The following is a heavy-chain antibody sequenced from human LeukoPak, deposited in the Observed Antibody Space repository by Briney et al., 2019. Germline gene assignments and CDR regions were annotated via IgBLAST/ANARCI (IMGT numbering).Heavy chain of an antibody. J-gene: IGHJ4*02. V-gene: IGHV3-23*01. CDR2: ISGSGGST. CDR1: GFTFSSYA. D-gene: IGHD2-15*01. CDR3: AGGSLGSGTSSDCCPLDY. Sequence: GGSLRLSCAASGFTFSSYAMSWVRQAPGKGLEWVSAISGSGGSTYYADSVKGRFTISRDNSKNTLYLQMNSLRAEDTAVYYCAGGSLGSGTSSDCCPLDYWGQGTLVTVSS.